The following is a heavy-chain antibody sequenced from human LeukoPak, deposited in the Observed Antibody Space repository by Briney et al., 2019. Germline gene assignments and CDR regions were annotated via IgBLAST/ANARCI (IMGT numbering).Heavy chain of an antibody. CDR3: ARDSYEVGATFDY. D-gene: IGHD1-26*01. CDR2: INIDGTTT. Sequence: PGGALRLSCAASGFTFTRYWMHWVRQVPGKGLVWISRINIDGTTTNYADSVKGRFTVSRDNAKNTMYLQVNSLRVEDTAVYYCARDSYEVGATFDYWGQGTLVTVSP. CDR1: GFTFTRYW. V-gene: IGHV3-74*01. J-gene: IGHJ4*02.